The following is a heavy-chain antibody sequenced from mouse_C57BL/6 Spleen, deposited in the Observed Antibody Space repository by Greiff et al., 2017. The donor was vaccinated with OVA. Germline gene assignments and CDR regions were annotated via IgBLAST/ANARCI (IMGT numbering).Heavy chain of an antibody. Sequence: VQLQQSGPELVKPGASVKISCKASGYAFSSSWMNWVKQRPGKGLEWIGRIYPGDGDTNYNGKFKGKATLTADKSSSTAYMQLSSLTSEDSAVYFCARVRDYFDYWGQGTTLTVSS. CDR1: GYAFSSSW. J-gene: IGHJ2*01. V-gene: IGHV1-82*01. CDR3: ARVRDYFDY. CDR2: IYPGDGDT.